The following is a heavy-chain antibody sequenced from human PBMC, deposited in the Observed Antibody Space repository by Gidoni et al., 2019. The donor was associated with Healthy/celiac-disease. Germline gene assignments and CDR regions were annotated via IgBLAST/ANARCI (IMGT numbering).Heavy chain of an antibody. V-gene: IGHV3-21*01. J-gene: IGHJ4*02. CDR1: GFPFSSYS. CDR2: SSSSSSYI. CDR3: ASHQRERYYPLGPFD. D-gene: IGHD3-10*01. Sequence: EVQLVESGGGLVTPGGSLRLSWAPSGFPFSSYSMNWVRQAPGKGLEWVSSSSSSSSYIYYADSVKGRFTISRDNAKNSLYLQMNSLRAEDTAVYYCASHQRERYYPLGPFDWGQGTLVTVSS.